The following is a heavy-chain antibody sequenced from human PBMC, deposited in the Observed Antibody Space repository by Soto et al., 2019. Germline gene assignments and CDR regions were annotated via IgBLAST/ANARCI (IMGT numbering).Heavy chain of an antibody. V-gene: IGHV3-53*02. CDR3: ARDRPGDEGDGFDI. D-gene: IGHD3-10*01. CDR1: GLTVSSNY. CDR2: LYSGGST. J-gene: IGHJ3*02. Sequence: EVQLVETGGGLIQPGGSLRLSCAASGLTVSSNYMNWVRQAPGKGLEWVSVLYSGGSTHYAGSVKRRFIISRDNSKKTVYLQMNSLRVEDTAIYYCARDRPGDEGDGFDIWGHGTMVTVSS.